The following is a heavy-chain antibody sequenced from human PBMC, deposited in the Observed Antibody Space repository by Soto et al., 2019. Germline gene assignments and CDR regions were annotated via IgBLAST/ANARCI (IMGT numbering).Heavy chain of an antibody. CDR3: ARETMVRGVISGNNFDY. V-gene: IGHV3-48*01. Sequence: GGSLRLSCAASGFTFSSYSMNWVRQAPGKGLEWVSYISSSSTIYYADSVKGRFTISRDNAKNSLYLQMNSLRAEDTAVYYCARETMVRGVISGNNFDYWGQGTLVTVSS. CDR1: GFTFSSYS. J-gene: IGHJ4*02. CDR2: ISSSSTI. D-gene: IGHD3-10*01.